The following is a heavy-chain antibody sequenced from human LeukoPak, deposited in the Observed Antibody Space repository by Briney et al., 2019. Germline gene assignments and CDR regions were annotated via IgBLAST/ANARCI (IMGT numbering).Heavy chain of an antibody. Sequence: SVKVSCKASGGTFSSYAISWVRQAPGQGLEWMGGIIPIFGTANYAQKLQGRVTMTTDTSTSTAYMELRSLRSDDTAVYYCARDRDYGDLWGQGTLVTVSS. CDR2: IIPIFGTA. CDR3: ARDRDYGDL. V-gene: IGHV1-69*05. CDR1: GGTFSSYA. J-gene: IGHJ4*02.